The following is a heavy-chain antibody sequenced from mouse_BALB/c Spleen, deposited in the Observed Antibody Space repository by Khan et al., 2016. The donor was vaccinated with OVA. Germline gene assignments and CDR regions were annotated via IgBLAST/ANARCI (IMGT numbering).Heavy chain of an antibody. CDR2: ISYSGNP. Sequence: EVQLQESGPGLVKPSQSLSLTCTVTGYSITTDYAWNWIRQFPGNILEWMGYISYSGNPKYNPSLKSRIAISRDTSKNQFFLQLKSVTTEDTARYYCARVYGGDFDYWGQGTTLTVSS. J-gene: IGHJ2*01. V-gene: IGHV3-2*02. D-gene: IGHD1-1*01. CDR3: ARVYGGDFDY. CDR1: GYSITTDYA.